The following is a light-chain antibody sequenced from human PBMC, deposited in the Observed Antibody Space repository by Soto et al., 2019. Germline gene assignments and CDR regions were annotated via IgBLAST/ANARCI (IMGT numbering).Light chain of an antibody. Sequence: EIVLTQSRGTLSLSPGERATLSCRASQSVSSSYLAWYQQKPGQAPRLLIYGASSRATGIPDRFSGSGSGTDLTLTISRLEPEDFAVYYCQQYGSSLRTFGQGTKVEIK. V-gene: IGKV3-20*01. CDR3: QQYGSSLRT. CDR1: QSVSSSY. CDR2: GAS. J-gene: IGKJ1*01.